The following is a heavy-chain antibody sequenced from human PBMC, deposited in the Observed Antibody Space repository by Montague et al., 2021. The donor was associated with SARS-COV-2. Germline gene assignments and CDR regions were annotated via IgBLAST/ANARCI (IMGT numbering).Heavy chain of an antibody. CDR1: GFSFSAYT. V-gene: IGHV3-21*01. CDR2: ITNGRSQI. CDR3: TRVVVLRDGFDS. D-gene: IGHD3-16*01. J-gene: IGHJ4*02. Sequence: SLRLSCAASGFSFSAYTMNWVRQAPGKGLEWLSSITNGRSQIHYADSLQGRFSISRDNAKNSLFLQMSSLTAEDTAVYYCTRVVVLRDGFDSWGQGTLVTVSS.